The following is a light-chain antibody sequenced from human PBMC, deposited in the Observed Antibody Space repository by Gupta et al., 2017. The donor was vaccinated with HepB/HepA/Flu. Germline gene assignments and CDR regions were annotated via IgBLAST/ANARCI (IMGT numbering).Light chain of an antibody. Sequence: DIVLTQSPGTLSLSPGERATLTCRASQNITNKYLAWYQQKVGQAPRVLIYAASTRATGITDRFSGTGSGADFNLTISSLEPEDFAGYYCHWYGTSPWTFGPGTKVEIK. J-gene: IGKJ1*01. V-gene: IGKV3-20*01. CDR2: AAS. CDR1: QNITNKY. CDR3: HWYGTSPWT.